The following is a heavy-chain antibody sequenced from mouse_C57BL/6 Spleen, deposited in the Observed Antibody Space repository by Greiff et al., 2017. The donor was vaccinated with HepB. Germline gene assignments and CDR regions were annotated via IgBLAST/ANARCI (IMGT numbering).Heavy chain of an antibody. J-gene: IGHJ3*01. CDR3: ADYGSSVAY. CDR2: ISDGGSYT. CDR1: GFTFSSYA. V-gene: IGHV5-4*01. D-gene: IGHD1-1*01. Sequence: EVHLVESGGGLVKPGGSLKLSCAASGFTFSSYAMSWVRQTPEKRLEWVATISDGGSYTYYPDNVKGRFTISRDNAKNNLYLQMSHLKSEDTAMYYCADYGSSVAYWGQGTLVTVSA.